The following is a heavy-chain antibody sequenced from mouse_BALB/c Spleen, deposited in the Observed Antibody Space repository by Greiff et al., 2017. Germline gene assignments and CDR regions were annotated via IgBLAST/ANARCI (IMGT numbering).Heavy chain of an antibody. Sequence: EVQLVESGAELVKPGASVKLSCTASGFNIKDTYMHWVKQRPEQGLEWIGRIDPANGNTKYDPKFQGKATITADTSSNTAYLQLSSLTSEDTAVYYCADGYYLYYAMDYWGQGTSVTVSS. CDR2: IDPANGNT. V-gene: IGHV14-3*02. J-gene: IGHJ4*01. CDR3: ADGYYLYYAMDY. D-gene: IGHD2-3*01. CDR1: GFNIKDTY.